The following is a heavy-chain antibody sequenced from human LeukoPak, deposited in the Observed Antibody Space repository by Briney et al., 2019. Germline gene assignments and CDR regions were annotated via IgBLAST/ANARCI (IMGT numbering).Heavy chain of an antibody. CDR2: INHSGST. D-gene: IGHD6-13*01. CDR1: GGSFSGYY. J-gene: IGHJ4*02. Sequence: SETLSLTCAVYGGSFSGYYWGWIRQPPGKGLEWIGEINHSGSTNYNPSLKSRVTISVDTSKNQFSLKLSSVTAADTAVYYCARGYSSSWYNKWGQGTLVTVSS. CDR3: ARGYSSSWYNK. V-gene: IGHV4-34*01.